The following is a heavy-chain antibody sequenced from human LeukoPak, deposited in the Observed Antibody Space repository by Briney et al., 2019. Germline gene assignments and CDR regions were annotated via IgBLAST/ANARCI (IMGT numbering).Heavy chain of an antibody. V-gene: IGHV1-69*13. CDR3: ARLPYDFWSGYSRDYYYYGMDV. Sequence: ASVTVSCTASGGTFSSYAISWVRQAPGQGLEWMGGIIPIFGTASYAQKFQGRVTITADESTSTACMELSSLRSEDTAVYYCARLPYDFWSGYSRDYYYYGMDVWGQGTTVTVSS. D-gene: IGHD3-3*01. J-gene: IGHJ6*02. CDR2: IIPIFGTA. CDR1: GGTFSSYA.